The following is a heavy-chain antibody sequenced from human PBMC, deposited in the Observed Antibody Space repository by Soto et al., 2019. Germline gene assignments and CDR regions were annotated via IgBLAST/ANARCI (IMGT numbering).Heavy chain of an antibody. CDR1: GGSISRYY. CDR2: IYYSGNT. Sequence: SETLSLTCTVSGGSISRYYWGWIRQPPGKGLEWIGYIYYSGNTNYNPSLKSRVTISLDTSKNQFSLKLTSVTAADTAVYYCARGSYYFDYWGQGTLVTVSS. J-gene: IGHJ4*02. V-gene: IGHV4-59*12. CDR3: ARGSYYFDY.